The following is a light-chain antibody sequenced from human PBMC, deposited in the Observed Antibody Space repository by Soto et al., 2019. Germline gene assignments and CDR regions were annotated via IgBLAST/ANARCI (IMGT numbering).Light chain of an antibody. CDR1: SSVVGSYNL. J-gene: IGLJ1*01. V-gene: IGLV2-23*02. Sequence: QSALTQPASVSGSPGQSITISCTGTSSVVGSYNLVSWYQQHPGNAPKLMIYEVSKRHSGVSNRFSGSKSGNTASLTISGLQAEDEADYYCCSYAGSSTPFVFGTGTKLTVL. CDR3: CSYAGSSTPFV. CDR2: EVS.